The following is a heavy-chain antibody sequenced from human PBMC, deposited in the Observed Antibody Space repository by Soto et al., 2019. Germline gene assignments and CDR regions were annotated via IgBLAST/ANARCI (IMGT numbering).Heavy chain of an antibody. CDR2: ISAYNGIA. CDR1: VYNFTNDG. Sequence: ASVNVACKASVYNFTNDGTSLVRQALVQGLEWMGWISAYNGIANYAQKLRGRVNMTTDTSTSTAYMELRSLKSDDTAVYYCARMYYYASRGSAFDIWGHGTMVTVSS. J-gene: IGHJ3*02. CDR3: ARMYYYASRGSAFDI. V-gene: IGHV1-18*01. D-gene: IGHD3-22*01.